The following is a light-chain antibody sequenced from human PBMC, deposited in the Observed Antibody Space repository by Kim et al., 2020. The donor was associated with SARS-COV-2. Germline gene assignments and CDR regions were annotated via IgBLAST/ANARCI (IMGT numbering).Light chain of an antibody. Sequence: QSVLTQPPSVSGAPGQRVTISCTGSSSNIGAGYDVHWYQQLPGTAPKLLIYCNSNRPSGVPDRFSGSKSGTSASLAITGLQAEDEADYYCQSYDSSLNGWVFGGGTKLTVL. J-gene: IGLJ3*02. CDR1: SSNIGAGYD. CDR2: CNS. CDR3: QSYDSSLNGWV. V-gene: IGLV1-40*01.